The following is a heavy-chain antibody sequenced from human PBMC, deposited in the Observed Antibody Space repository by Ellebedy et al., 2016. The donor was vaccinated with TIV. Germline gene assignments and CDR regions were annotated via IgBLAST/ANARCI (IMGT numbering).Heavy chain of an antibody. Sequence: GESLKISCAASGFTFSYYAMHWVRQAPGKGLEWVALISYDGSNQYYADSVKGRFTISRDNSKNTLYLQMNSLRAEDTAVYYCARSQQHFYYFDYWGQGTLVTVSS. CDR3: ARSQQHFYYFDY. CDR2: ISYDGSNQ. D-gene: IGHD3-3*02. J-gene: IGHJ4*02. V-gene: IGHV3-30-3*01. CDR1: GFTFSYYA.